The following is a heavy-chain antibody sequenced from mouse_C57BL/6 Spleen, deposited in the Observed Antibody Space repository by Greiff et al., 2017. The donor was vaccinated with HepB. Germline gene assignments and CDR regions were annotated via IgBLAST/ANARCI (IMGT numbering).Heavy chain of an antibody. D-gene: IGHD1-1*01. V-gene: IGHV1-55*01. CDR1: GYTFTSYW. CDR2: IYPGSGST. CDR3: ARGGYYGSKGWYFDV. Sequence: QVQLQQPGAELVKPGASVKMSCKASGYTFTSYWITWVKQRPGQGLEWIGDIYPGSGSTNYNEKFKSKATLTVDTSSSTAYMQLSSLTSEDSAVYYCARGGYYGSKGWYFDVWGTGTTVTFSS. J-gene: IGHJ1*03.